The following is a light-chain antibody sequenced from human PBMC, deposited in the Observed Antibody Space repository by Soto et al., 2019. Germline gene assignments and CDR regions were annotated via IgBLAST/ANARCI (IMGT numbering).Light chain of an antibody. V-gene: IGKV3-20*01. J-gene: IGKJ3*01. CDR3: HQYVTSPT. Sequence: EIALTQSPGILSLSPGERATLSCRASQSLAANYLAWYQQKPGQAPRLLISGASSRATGIPDRFSGSGSGTDFTLAISRLEPEDSAVYHCHQYVTSPTFGPGTKVEIK. CDR2: GAS. CDR1: QSLAANY.